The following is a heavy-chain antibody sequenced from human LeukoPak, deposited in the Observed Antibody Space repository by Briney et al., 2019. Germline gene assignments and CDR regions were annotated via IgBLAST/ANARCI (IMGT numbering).Heavy chain of an antibody. CDR1: GYSISSGYY. CDR2: IYHSGST. Sequence: SETLSLTCTVSGYSISSGYYWGWIRQPPGKGLEWIGTIYHSGSTYYNPSLKSRVTISLDTSRNQFSLKLNSVTAADTAVYYCAKSNGYGLIDIWGQGTMVTVSS. CDR3: AKSNGYGLIDI. V-gene: IGHV4-38-2*02. J-gene: IGHJ3*02. D-gene: IGHD3-22*01.